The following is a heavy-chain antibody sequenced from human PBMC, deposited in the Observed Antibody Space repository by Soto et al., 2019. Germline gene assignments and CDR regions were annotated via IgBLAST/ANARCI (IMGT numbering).Heavy chain of an antibody. CDR1: GFTFSSYA. CDR3: AKGQEQWLITAFDI. D-gene: IGHD6-19*01. Sequence: GGSLRLSCAAFGFTFSSYAMSWVRQAPGKGLEWVSAIRGGGSSTYYADSVKGRFTTSRDNSKNTLYLQMNSLRTEDSAVYFSAKGQEQWLITAFDIWGQGAMVTVSS. CDR2: IRGGGSST. V-gene: IGHV3-23*01. J-gene: IGHJ3*02.